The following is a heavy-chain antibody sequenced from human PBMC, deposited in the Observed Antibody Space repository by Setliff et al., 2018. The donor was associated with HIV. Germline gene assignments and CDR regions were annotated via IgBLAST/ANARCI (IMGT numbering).Heavy chain of an antibody. CDR2: IYSGSSSA. Sequence: LSCVTSGITFINAAMAWVRQAPGKGPEWISFIYSGSSSAVFADSVKGRFTISRDNSRNTLFLQMNSLRAEDTAVYYCARSGGIGNYHWDVWGKGTTVTVSS. V-gene: IGHV3-23*03. J-gene: IGHJ6*03. CDR3: ARSGGIGNYHWDV. D-gene: IGHD3-16*01. CDR1: GITFINAA.